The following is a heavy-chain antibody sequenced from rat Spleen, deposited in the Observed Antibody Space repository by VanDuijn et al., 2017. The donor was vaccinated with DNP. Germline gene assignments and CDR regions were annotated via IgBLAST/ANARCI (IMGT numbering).Heavy chain of an antibody. CDR1: GYSITSSYR. D-gene: IGHD1-12*02. CDR3: ARSYDGSYYYDAMDA. J-gene: IGHJ4*01. CDR2: INSAGST. V-gene: IGHV3-3*01. Sequence: EVQLQESGPGLVKPSQSLSLTCSVTGYSITSSYRWNWIRKFPGNKLEWMGYINSAGSTNYNPSLKSRISITRDTSKNQFFLQVNSVTTEDTATYYCARSYDGSYYYDAMDAWGQGTSV.